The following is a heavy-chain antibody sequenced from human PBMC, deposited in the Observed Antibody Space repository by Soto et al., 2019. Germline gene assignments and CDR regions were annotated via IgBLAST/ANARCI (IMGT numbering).Heavy chain of an antibody. CDR2: MNPNSGNT. CDR1: GYTFTSYD. Sequence: ASVKVSCKASGYTFTSYDINWVRQATGQGLEWMGWMNPNSGNTGYAQKFQGRVTMTRNTSISTAYMELSSLRSEDTAVYYCARGRSLPYYYYYYMDVWGKGTTVTVSS. J-gene: IGHJ6*03. CDR3: ARGRSLPYYYYYYMDV. V-gene: IGHV1-8*01.